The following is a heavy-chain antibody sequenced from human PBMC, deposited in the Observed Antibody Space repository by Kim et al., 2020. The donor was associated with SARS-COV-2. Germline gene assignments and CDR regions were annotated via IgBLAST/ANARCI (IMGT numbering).Heavy chain of an antibody. V-gene: IGHV3-11*06. CDR3: ARCPYSNDSSGYGMDV. Sequence: DSVKGRFTISRDNAKNSVFLQRNNLRGEDTAVYYCARCPYSNDSSGYGMDVWGQGTTVAVSS. J-gene: IGHJ6*02. D-gene: IGHD3-22*01.